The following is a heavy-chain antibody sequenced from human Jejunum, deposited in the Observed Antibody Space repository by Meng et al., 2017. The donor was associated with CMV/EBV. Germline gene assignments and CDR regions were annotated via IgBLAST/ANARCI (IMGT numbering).Heavy chain of an antibody. V-gene: IGHV3-74*01. D-gene: IGHD2-2*01. J-gene: IGHJ4*02. CDR2: IDADGTTS. Sequence: FALSGDWMRWVRQGPGKGLMLVSRIDADGTTSGDADSVKGRCTIYRENANNMLYLQLDSLRAEDTAVYYWVTNLYCSTDGCRNYWGQGTLVTVSS. CDR3: VTNLYCSTDGCRNY. CDR1: FALSGDW.